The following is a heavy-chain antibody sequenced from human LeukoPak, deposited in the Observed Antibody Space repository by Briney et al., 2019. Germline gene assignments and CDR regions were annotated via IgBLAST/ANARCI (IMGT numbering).Heavy chain of an antibody. Sequence: ASVKVSCKASGYTFTSYGINWVRQAPGQGLEWMGWISAYNGNTNYAQKLQGRVTMTTDTSTSTAYIELRSLRSDDTAVYYCARGDYYGSGTYYKKTVDYWGQGTLVTVSS. V-gene: IGHV1-18*01. J-gene: IGHJ4*02. CDR3: ARGDYYGSGTYYKKTVDY. D-gene: IGHD3-10*01. CDR2: ISAYNGNT. CDR1: GYTFTSYG.